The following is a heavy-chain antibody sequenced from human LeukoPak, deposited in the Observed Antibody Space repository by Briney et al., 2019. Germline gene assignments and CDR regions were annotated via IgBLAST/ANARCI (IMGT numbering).Heavy chain of an antibody. V-gene: IGHV1-69*13. CDR2: IIPIFGTA. J-gene: IGHJ1*01. CDR1: GGTFSSYA. CDR3: ARVQYISTYYDYVWGSYRQYEYFQH. Sequence: SVKVSCKASGGTFSSYAISWVRQAPGQGLEWMGGIIPIFGTANYAQKFQGRVTITADESTSTAYMELSSLRSDDTAVYYCARVQYISTYYDYVWGSYRQYEYFQHWGQGTLVTVSS. D-gene: IGHD3-16*02.